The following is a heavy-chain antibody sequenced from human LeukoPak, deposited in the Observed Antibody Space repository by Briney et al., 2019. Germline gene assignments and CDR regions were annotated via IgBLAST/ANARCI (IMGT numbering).Heavy chain of an antibody. V-gene: IGHV3-7*01. J-gene: IGHJ4*02. Sequence: GGSLRLSCAASGFALSSHWMTWVRQVPGRGPEWVANVNRDGSETYYLDSVKGRFTISRDNSKNTLYLQMNSLRAEDTAVYYCAREGCSGGSCYDFDFYYFDYWGQGTLVTVSS. D-gene: IGHD2-15*01. CDR1: GFALSSHW. CDR2: VNRDGSET. CDR3: AREGCSGGSCYDFDFYYFDY.